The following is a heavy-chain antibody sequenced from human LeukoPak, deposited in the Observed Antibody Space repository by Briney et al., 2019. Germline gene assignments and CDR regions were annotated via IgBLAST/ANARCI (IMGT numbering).Heavy chain of an antibody. CDR1: GGSISNYY. J-gene: IGHJ4*02. CDR3: ARSIMTSVTTFGY. D-gene: IGHD4-17*01. V-gene: IGHV4-59*12. CDR2: ISYSGNT. Sequence: SETLSLTCTVSGGSISNYYWTWIRQPPGKGLEWIGFISYSGNTNYNPSLKSRVTISLDTSKNQFSLKLISVTAADAAVYYCARSIMTSVTTFGYWGQGTLVTVSS.